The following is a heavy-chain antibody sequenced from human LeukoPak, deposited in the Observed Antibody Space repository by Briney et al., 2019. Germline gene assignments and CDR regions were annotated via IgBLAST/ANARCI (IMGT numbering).Heavy chain of an antibody. CDR2: IWYEGRNK. V-gene: IGHV3-33*01. J-gene: IGHJ4*02. D-gene: IGHD4-11*01. CDR3: ARKPLSYSDYEVDY. Sequence: GGALILSCAASGFTFSNYGMHWVRQAPGKGLEWVAVIWYEGRNKYYADGVKGRVTISRDNSKNTLYLQMNSLRAQDTAVYYCARKPLSYSDYEVDYWGQGTPVTVSS. CDR1: GFTFSNYG.